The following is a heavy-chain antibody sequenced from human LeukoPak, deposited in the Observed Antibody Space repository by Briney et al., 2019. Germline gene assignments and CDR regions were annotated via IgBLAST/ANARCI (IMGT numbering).Heavy chain of an antibody. CDR2: IYWNNDK. D-gene: IGHD3-9*01. V-gene: IGHV2-5*01. J-gene: IGHJ4*02. CDR3: ASSRYDILTGHYNFDY. CDR1: GFSLSTRGAG. Sequence: SGPTLVNTTQTLTLTCTFSGFSLSTRGAGVGWIRQPPGKALERLALIYWNNDKRYRPSLKSRLPITKDTSKNQVVLTMTNMDPVDTATYYCASSRYDILTGHYNFDYWGQGTLVTVSS.